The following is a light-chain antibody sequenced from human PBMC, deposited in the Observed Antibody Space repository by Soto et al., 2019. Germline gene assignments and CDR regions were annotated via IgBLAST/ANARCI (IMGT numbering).Light chain of an antibody. J-gene: IGKJ4*01. V-gene: IGKV3-11*01. Sequence: EILLTQSPATPSFSPGGKTNPPRRASQRVNNYLSRYQQKPGQAPRLLIYDASNRATGIPARFSGSGSGTDFTLTISSLEPEDFAVYYCQQRSNWPPGLTFGGGTKVDIK. CDR3: QQRSNWPPGLT. CDR2: DAS. CDR1: QRVNNY.